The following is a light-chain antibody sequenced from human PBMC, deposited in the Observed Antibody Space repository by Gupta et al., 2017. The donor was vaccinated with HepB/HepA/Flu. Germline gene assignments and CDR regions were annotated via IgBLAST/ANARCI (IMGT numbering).Light chain of an antibody. CDR1: QSLLHSNGYNY. CDR3: RQALQTPFT. Sequence: IVMTQSPLSLPVTPGEPASISCRSSQSLLHSNGYNYLDWYLQKPGQSPQLLIYLGSNRASGVPDRFRGSGSGPAFPLPISPFAAGAVGVYYCRQALQTPFTFGQGTLLEIK. CDR2: LGS. J-gene: IGKJ5*01. V-gene: IGKV2-28*01.